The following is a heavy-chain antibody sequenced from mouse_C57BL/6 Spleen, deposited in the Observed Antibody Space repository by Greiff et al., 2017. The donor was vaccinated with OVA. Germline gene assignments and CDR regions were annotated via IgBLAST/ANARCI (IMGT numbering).Heavy chain of an antibody. Sequence: QVQLKESGPGLVQPSQSLSITCTVSGFSLTSYGVHWVRQSPGKGLEWLGVIWSGGSTDYNAAFMSRLSITKDNSKSHVFFKLNSLQADDTAINYCAKNSGYGNYNFDYWGQGTTLTVSS. V-gene: IGHV2-5*01. CDR2: IWSGGST. J-gene: IGHJ2*01. CDR1: GFSLTSYG. D-gene: IGHD2-1*01. CDR3: AKNSGYGNYNFDY.